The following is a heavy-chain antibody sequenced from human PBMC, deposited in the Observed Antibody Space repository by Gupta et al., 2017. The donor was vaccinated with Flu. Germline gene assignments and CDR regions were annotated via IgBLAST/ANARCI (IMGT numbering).Heavy chain of an antibody. Sequence: QVQLVQSGAEVKKPGASVKVSCKASGYTFTSYGISWVRQAPGQGLAWMGWIRAYNGNTNYAQKLQGRVTMTTDTSTSTAYMELRSLRSDDTAVYYCARAPKTYYDFWSGYPEYYYYYGMDVWGQGTTVTVSS. CDR3: ARAPKTYYDFWSGYPEYYYYYGMDV. J-gene: IGHJ6*02. D-gene: IGHD3-3*01. CDR1: GYTFTSYG. V-gene: IGHV1-18*01. CDR2: IRAYNGNT.